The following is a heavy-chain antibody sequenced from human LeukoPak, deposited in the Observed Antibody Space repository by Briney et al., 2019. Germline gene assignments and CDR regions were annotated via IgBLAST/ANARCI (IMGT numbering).Heavy chain of an antibody. CDR2: ISSSGGAI. CDR1: GFTFSDYF. CDR3: ARSMLGRIAAPGPDDSSAELLGY. Sequence: PGGSLRLSCAASGFTFSDYFMSWIRQAPGKGLEWISYISSSGGAIYYADSVKGRFTISRDNAKNSLYLQMNSLRAEDTAVYYCARSMLGRIAAPGPDDSSAELLGYWGQGTLVTVSS. D-gene: IGHD3-22*01. J-gene: IGHJ4*02. V-gene: IGHV3-11*04.